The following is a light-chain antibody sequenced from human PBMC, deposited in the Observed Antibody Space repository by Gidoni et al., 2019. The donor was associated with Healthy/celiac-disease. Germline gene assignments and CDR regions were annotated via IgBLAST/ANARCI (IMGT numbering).Light chain of an antibody. J-gene: IGKJ2*01. CDR1: QSLLHSNGYNY. CDR3: MQALQTPPA. V-gene: IGKV2-28*01. Sequence: DIVMTQSPLSLPVTPGEPASISCRSSQSLLHSNGYNYLDWYLQKPGQSPQLLIYLGSNRASGVPERLSGSGAGTDFTLKISRVEAEDVGVYYCMQALQTPPAFGQGTKLEIK. CDR2: LGS.